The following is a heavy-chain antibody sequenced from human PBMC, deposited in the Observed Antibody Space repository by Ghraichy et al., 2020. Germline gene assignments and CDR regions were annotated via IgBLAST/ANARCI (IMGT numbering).Heavy chain of an antibody. J-gene: IGHJ6*03. V-gene: IGHV3-33*01. CDR3: ARGGPDYHYMDV. CDR2: IWYGETNK. CDR1: GFSFSSYD. Sequence: GESLNISCAASGFSFSSYDMEWVRQAPGKGLEWVASIWYGETNKFYGDSVKGRFTISRDSSKKMLYLQMNSLRVEDTAVYYCARGGPDYHYMDVWDKGTTVTVSS.